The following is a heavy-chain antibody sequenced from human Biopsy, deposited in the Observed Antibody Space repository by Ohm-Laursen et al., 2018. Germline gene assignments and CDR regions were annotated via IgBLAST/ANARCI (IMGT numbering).Heavy chain of an antibody. CDR2: AYPSGTT. CDR1: GASMTDYF. J-gene: IGHJ6*02. D-gene: IGHD3-10*01. Sequence: GILSLTWSVSGASMTDYFWSWIWQPAGKGLEWIGRAYPSGTTYYNPSLKGQVTISIDASKNQLSLKVTSVTAADTAVFYCAGSRGHYFNGLDVWGQGTTVIVSS. V-gene: IGHV4-4*07. CDR3: AGSRGHYFNGLDV.